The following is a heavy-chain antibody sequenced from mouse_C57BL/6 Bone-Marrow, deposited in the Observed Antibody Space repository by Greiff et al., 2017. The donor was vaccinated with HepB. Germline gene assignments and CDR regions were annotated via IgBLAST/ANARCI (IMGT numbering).Heavy chain of an antibody. CDR3: TRDHDGYAWFAY. CDR1: GFTFSSYA. Sequence: EVKVEESGEGLVKPGGSLKLSCAASGFTFSSYAMSWVRQTPEKRLEWVAYISSGGDYIYYADTVKGRFTISRDNARNTLYLQMSSLKSEDTAMYYCTRDHDGYAWFAYWGQGTLVTVSA. J-gene: IGHJ3*01. D-gene: IGHD2-3*01. CDR2: ISSGGDYI. V-gene: IGHV5-9-1*02.